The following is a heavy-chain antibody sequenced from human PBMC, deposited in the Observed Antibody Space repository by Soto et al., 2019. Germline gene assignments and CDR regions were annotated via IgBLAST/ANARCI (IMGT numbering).Heavy chain of an antibody. J-gene: IGHJ4*02. V-gene: IGHV4-39*01. CDR2: ST. CDR3: ARRQSSSWYGL. D-gene: IGHD6-13*01. Sequence: STYDNPSLKSRVTISVDTSKNQFSLKLSSVTAADTAVYYCARRQSSSWYGLWGQGTLVTVSS.